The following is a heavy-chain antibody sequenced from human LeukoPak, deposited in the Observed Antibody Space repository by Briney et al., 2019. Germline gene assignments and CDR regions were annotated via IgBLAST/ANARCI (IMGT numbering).Heavy chain of an antibody. CDR3: ARDAYNSWGAFDI. CDR2: INPSGSST. CDR1: GYTFTSYY. D-gene: IGHD3-16*01. J-gene: IGHJ3*02. V-gene: IGHV1-46*01. Sequence: GASVKVSCKASGYTFTSYYLHWVRLAPGQGLEWMGIINPSGSSTSYAQKFQGRVTMTRDTSTSTVYMELSSLRSEDTAVYYCARDAYNSWGAFDIWGQGTMVTASS.